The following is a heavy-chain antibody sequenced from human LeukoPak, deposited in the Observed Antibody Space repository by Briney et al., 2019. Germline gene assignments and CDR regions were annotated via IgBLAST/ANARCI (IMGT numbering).Heavy chain of an antibody. CDR3: ARGGWVNCSGGSCYWYYFDY. D-gene: IGHD2-15*01. J-gene: IGHJ4*02. CDR1: GGSISSGGYY. CDR2: IYYSGST. V-gene: IGHV4-31*03. Sequence: SETLSLTCTVSGGSISSGGYYWSWLRQHPGKGLEWIVYIYYSGSTYYNPSLKSRFTISVDTTKNQFSLKLSSVTAADTAVYYCARGGWVNCSGGSCYWYYFDYRGQGTLVTVSS.